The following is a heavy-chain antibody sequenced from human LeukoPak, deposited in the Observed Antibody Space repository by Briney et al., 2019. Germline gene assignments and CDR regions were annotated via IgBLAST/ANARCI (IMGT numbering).Heavy chain of an antibody. CDR1: GFTFSSHA. J-gene: IGHJ4*02. D-gene: IGHD2-2*01. Sequence: PGGSLRLSCVASGFTFSSHAMSWVRQAPGRGLEWVSAISASGGSTYYADSVKGRFTISRDNSKNTLYVQMNSLRAEDTAVYYCAKGPRSDWSYAFDYWGQGTLVTVSS. V-gene: IGHV3-23*01. CDR2: ISASGGST. CDR3: AKGPRSDWSYAFDY.